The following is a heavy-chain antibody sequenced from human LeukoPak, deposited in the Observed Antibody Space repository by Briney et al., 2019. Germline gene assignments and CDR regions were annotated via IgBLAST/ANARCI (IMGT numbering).Heavy chain of an antibody. CDR2: INHSGIT. CDR3: ARNYGYGYPYYFDY. J-gene: IGHJ4*02. CDR1: AGSFSGYY. D-gene: IGHD5-18*01. Sequence: PSETLSGTCAGYAGSFSGYYWSWIRQPPGKGLVGIGEINHSGITNYNPSHKSRVTISVDTSKNQFSLKLSSVTAADTAVYYCARNYGYGYPYYFDYWGQGTLVTVSS. V-gene: IGHV4-34*01.